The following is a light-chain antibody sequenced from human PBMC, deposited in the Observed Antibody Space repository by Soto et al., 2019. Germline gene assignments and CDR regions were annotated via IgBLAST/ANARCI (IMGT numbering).Light chain of an antibody. V-gene: IGKV3-15*01. CDR2: GAA. Sequence: ETLMTQSPATLSVSPGERATLSCRASQSVSEYLALYQQRPRQAPSLLIFGAASRAAGFPARFIGSGSGTEVTFTVSSLQSEDFAVYYCQQYSNRSPITFGLGTRLEIK. CDR1: QSVSEY. J-gene: IGKJ5*01. CDR3: QQYSNRSPIT.